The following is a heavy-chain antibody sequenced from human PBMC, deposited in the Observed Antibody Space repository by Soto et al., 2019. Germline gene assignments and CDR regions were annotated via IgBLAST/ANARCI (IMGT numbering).Heavy chain of an antibody. CDR1: GGSVWPSL. Sequence: SGCIALGCRVPGGSVWPSLWTGALKATGKGLEWIGYISYSGSTNYNPSLKSRLTILLSTSKKQFSLKLTSVTAADTAVYYCARGTRATQYYDYFYGVDVWAKGPRSPSP. V-gene: IGHV4-59*02. CDR2: ISYSGST. CDR3: ARGTRATQYYDYFYGVDV. J-gene: IGHJ6*02.